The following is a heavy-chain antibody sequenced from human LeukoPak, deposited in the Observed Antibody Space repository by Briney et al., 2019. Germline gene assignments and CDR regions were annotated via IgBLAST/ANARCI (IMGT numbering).Heavy chain of an antibody. J-gene: IGHJ3*02. CDR1: GFTFSSYA. CDR2: IRGSGIST. CDR3: AKDRSTAAGDDAFDI. V-gene: IGHV3-23*01. D-gene: IGHD6-13*01. Sequence: GGSLRLSCAASGFTFSSYAMNWVRQAPGKGLEWVSHIRGSGISTYYAESVKGRFTFSRDNSKNTLYLQMNSLRAEDTAVYYCAKDRSTAAGDDAFDIWGQGTMVTVSS.